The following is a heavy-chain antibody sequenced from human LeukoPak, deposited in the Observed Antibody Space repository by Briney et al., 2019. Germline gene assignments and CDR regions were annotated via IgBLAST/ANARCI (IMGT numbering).Heavy chain of an antibody. J-gene: IGHJ3*02. CDR1: GNSFTSYW. V-gene: IGHV5-51*01. D-gene: IGHD2-2*01. Sequence: GESLKISCKGSGNSFTSYWMGWVSQMPGKGLEWRGIIYPGDSDARYSPPFRGQVTISADKSISTAYLQWSSLKASDTAMYYCARIRYPVVVPAAITGAFDIWGQGTMVTVSS. CDR2: IYPGDSDA. CDR3: ARIRYPVVVPAAITGAFDI.